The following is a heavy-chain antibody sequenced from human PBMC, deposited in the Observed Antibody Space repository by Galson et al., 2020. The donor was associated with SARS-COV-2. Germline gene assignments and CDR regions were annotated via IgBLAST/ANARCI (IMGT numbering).Heavy chain of an antibody. D-gene: IGHD3-22*01. CDR3: ARDHPYYYHPSGYHPSYGLDV. CDR1: GGSVTSDY. V-gene: IGHV4-59*02. CDR2: IYYSGST. Sequence: SETLSLTCTVSGGSVTSDYWNWIRQPPGKGLEWIASIYYSGSTSYNSSLKSRVTISIDTSKNQFSLKLTSVTAADTAVYFCARDHPYYYHPSGYHPSYGLDVWGQGTTITVAS. J-gene: IGHJ6*02.